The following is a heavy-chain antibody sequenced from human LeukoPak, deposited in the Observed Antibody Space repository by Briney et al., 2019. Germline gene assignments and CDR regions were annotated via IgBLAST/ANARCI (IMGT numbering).Heavy chain of an antibody. J-gene: IGHJ6*02. V-gene: IGHV3-23*01. CDR1: GFTFSSYA. CDR2: ISGSGGST. D-gene: IGHD3-3*01. CDR3: AKSVAIYFYYGLDA. Sequence: GGSLRLSCAASGFTFSSYAISWVRQTPGKGLEWVSAISGSGGSTYYADSVKGRFTISRDNSKNTLFLQMDSLRAEDTAPYYCAKSVAIYFYYGLDAWGQGTTVTVSS.